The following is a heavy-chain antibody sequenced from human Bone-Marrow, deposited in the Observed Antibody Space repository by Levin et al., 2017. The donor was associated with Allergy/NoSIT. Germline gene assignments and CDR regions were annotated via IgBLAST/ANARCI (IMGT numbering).Heavy chain of an antibody. Sequence: GGSLRLSCAASGFTFSSYGMHWVRQAPGKGLEWVAVIWYDGSNKYYADSVKGRFTISRDNSKNTLYLQMNSLRAEDTAVYYCARDRQQLEMEYWGQGTLVTVSS. CDR3: ARDRQQLEMEY. V-gene: IGHV3-33*01. CDR2: IWYDGSNK. CDR1: GFTFSSYG. J-gene: IGHJ4*02. D-gene: IGHD6-6*01.